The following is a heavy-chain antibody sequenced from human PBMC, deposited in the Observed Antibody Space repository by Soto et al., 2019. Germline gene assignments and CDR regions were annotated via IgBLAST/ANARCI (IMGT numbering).Heavy chain of an antibody. CDR2: IYPGDSNT. CDR3: ARHHVGYFEQDFYYYGMDV. CDR1: GYTFTDYW. V-gene: IGHV5-51*01. J-gene: IGHJ6*02. Sequence: PGESLKISCRGSGYTFTDYWIVWVRQMPGKGLEWMGVIYPGDSNTKYSPSFQGQFTLSADKSITTAYLQWNSLKASDTAVYYCARHHVGYFEQDFYYYGMDVWGQGTTVTVSS. D-gene: IGHD3-9*01.